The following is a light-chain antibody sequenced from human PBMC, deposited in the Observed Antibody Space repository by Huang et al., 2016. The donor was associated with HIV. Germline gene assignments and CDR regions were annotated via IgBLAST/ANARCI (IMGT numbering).Light chain of an antibody. CDR1: QSLLHSTGYNY. Sequence: DIVMTQSPLSLPVTPGEPASISCRSSQSLLHSTGYNYLGWYLQKPGQSPQLLIYLGYSRASGVPDRFSGSGSGTDFTLKISRVEAEDVGVYYCMQALQTPYTFGQGTKLEIK. V-gene: IGKV2-28*01. CDR3: MQALQTPYT. J-gene: IGKJ2*01. CDR2: LGY.